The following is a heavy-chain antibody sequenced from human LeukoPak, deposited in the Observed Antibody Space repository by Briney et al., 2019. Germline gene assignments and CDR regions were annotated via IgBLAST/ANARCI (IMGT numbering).Heavy chain of an antibody. CDR3: APSGRGGPYYFDY. D-gene: IGHD3-10*01. J-gene: IGHJ4*02. CDR2: INPNSGGT. CDR1: GYTFTDYY. Sequence: ASVKVSCKASGYTFTDYYMHWVRQAPGQGLEWMGWINPNSGGTNYAQKFQGRVTMTRDTSISTAYMELSRLRSDDTAVYYCAPSGRGGPYYFDYWGQGTLVTVSS. V-gene: IGHV1-2*02.